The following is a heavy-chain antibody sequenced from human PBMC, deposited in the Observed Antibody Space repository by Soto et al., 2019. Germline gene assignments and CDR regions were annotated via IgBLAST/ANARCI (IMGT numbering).Heavy chain of an antibody. J-gene: IGHJ4*02. D-gene: IGHD3-10*01. CDR3: LLDDYGDF. Sequence: QVQLVESGGGVVQPGRSLRLSCAASGFSFSNYGVNWVRQPLGKGLEWVAVISNDGSTQYYADSVKGRFTISRDNSKNTLSLQMNSLRPEDTAIYYCLLDDYGDFWGQGALVTVSS. CDR1: GFSFSNYG. V-gene: IGHV3-30*03. CDR2: ISNDGSTQ.